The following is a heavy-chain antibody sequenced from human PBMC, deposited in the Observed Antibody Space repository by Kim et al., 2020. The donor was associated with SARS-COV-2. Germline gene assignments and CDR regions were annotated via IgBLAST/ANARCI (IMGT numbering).Heavy chain of an antibody. D-gene: IGHD3-22*01. V-gene: IGHV7-4-1*02. CDR2: GNP. CDR3: ATGDTMIDF. Sequence: GNPTYAQGFTGRFVFSLDTSVSTAYLQISSLKAEDTAVYYCATGDTMIDFWGQGTLVTVSS. J-gene: IGHJ4*02.